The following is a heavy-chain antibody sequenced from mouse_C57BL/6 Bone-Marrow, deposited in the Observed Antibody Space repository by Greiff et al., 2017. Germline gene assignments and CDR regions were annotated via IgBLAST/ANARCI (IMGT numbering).Heavy chain of an antibody. CDR3: ARLGLGPDD. CDR2: INPYNGGT. D-gene: IGHD3-3*01. Sequence: VQLKQSGPVLVKPGASVKMSCKASGYTFTDYYMNWVKQSHGKSLEWIGVINPYNGGTSYNQKFKGKATLTVDKSSSTAYMELNSLTSEDSAVYYCARLGLGPDDWGQGTTLTVSS. V-gene: IGHV1-19*01. CDR1: GYTFTDYY. J-gene: IGHJ2*01.